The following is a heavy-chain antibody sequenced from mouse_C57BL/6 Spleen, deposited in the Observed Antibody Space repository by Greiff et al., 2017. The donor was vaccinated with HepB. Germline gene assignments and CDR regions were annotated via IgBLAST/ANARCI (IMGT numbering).Heavy chain of an antibody. V-gene: IGHV1-50*01. CDR1: GYTFTSYW. J-gene: IGHJ4*01. D-gene: IGHD1-1*01. CDR3: ARRYYGSSNYYAMDY. Sequence: QVQLQQPGAELVKPGASVKLSCKASGYTFTSYWMQWVKQRPGQGLEWIGEIDPSDSYTNYYQKFKGKATLTVDTSSSTAYMQLSSLTSEDSAVYYCARRYYGSSNYYAMDYWGQGTSVTVSS. CDR2: IDPSDSYT.